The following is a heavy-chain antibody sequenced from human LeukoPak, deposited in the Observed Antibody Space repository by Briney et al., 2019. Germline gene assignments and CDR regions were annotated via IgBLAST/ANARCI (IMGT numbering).Heavy chain of an antibody. Sequence: PSETLSLSSTNSGGSIFIYNACWIRQPPGKGLEWIGYSHYSGNTNYNPSLKSRVTISVDMSKNQFSLTLRSVAAADTAVYYCARSAFSNWRSGYLVSGHETMVTVSS. CDR3: ARSAFSNWRSGYLV. J-gene: IGHJ3*01. V-gene: IGHV4-59*01. CDR1: GGSIFIYN. CDR2: SHYSGNT. D-gene: IGHD3-9*01.